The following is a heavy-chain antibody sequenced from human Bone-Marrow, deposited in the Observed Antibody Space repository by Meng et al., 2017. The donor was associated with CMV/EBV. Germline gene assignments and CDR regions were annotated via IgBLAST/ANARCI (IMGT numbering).Heavy chain of an antibody. Sequence: GSLRFSCTVSGGSISSYYWSWIRQPPGKGLEWIGYIYYSGSTNYNPSLKSRVTISVDTSKNQFSLKLSSVTAADTAVYYCARGPYSSSHWAQGTLATFSS. CDR2: IYYSGST. J-gene: IGHJ4*02. D-gene: IGHD6-13*01. CDR3: ARGPYSSSH. CDR1: GGSISSYY. V-gene: IGHV4-59*01.